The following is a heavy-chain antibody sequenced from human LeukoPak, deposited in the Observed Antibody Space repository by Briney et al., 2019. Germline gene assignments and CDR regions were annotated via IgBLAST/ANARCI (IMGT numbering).Heavy chain of an antibody. D-gene: IGHD6-6*01. CDR3: ARVSIAARLNYYYGMDV. J-gene: IGHJ6*02. CDR1: GGTFSSYA. V-gene: IGHV1-69*01. Sequence: ASVKVSCKASGGTFSSYAISWVRQAPGQGLEWMGGIIPIFGTANYAQKFQGRVTITADESTSTVYMELSSLRSEDTAVYYCARVSIAARLNYYYGMDVWGQGTTVTVSS. CDR2: IIPIFGTA.